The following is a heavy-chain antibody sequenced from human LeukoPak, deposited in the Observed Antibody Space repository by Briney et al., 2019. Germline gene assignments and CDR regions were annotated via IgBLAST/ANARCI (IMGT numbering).Heavy chain of an antibody. V-gene: IGHV3-21*01. J-gene: IGHJ6*02. Sequence: GGSLRLSCAASGFTFSSYSINWVRQAPGKGLEWVSSISSSSSYIYYADSVRGRFTISRDDAKNSLYLQMNSLRAEDTAVYYCASYCSSTSCYPYYYYGMDVWGQGTTVTVSS. CDR2: ISSSSSYI. CDR3: ASYCSSTSCYPYYYYGMDV. CDR1: GFTFSSYS. D-gene: IGHD2-2*01.